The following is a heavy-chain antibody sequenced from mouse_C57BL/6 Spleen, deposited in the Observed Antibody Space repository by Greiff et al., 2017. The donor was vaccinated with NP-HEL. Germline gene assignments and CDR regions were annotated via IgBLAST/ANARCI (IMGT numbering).Heavy chain of an antibody. CDR1: GYTFTDYY. V-gene: IGHV1-76*01. D-gene: IGHD1-2*01. CDR2: IYPGSGNT. CDR3: ARSEYGKEYFDY. Sequence: VQLVESGAELVRPGASVKLSCKASGYTFTDYYINWVKQRPGQGLEWIARIYPGSGNTYYNEKFKGKATLTAEKSSSTAYMQLSSLTSEDSAVYFCARSEYGKEYFDYWGQGTTLTVSS. J-gene: IGHJ2*01.